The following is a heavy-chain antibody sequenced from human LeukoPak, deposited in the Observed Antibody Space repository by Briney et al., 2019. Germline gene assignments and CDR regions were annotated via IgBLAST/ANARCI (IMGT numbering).Heavy chain of an antibody. D-gene: IGHD6-13*01. CDR1: GYTFTTYH. CDR2: INPSAGST. V-gene: IGHV1-46*01. CDR3: ARSRGHYFDY. Sequence: ASVTGSCKTSGYTFTTYHVHWVRQPPGQGLGWMGMINPSAGSTTYAQNFQGRVTMSRDTSTSTVYMELSSLRSDDTAVYYCARSRGHYFDYWGQGTLVTVSS. J-gene: IGHJ4*02.